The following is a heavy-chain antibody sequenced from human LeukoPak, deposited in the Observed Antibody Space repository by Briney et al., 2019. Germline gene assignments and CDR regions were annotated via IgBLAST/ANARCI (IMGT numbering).Heavy chain of an antibody. CDR3: ARSIVVVPAAMGAAYYYYYMDV. D-gene: IGHD2-2*01. Sequence: ASVKVSCKASGYTFTSYDINWMRQATGQGLEWMGWMNPNSGNTGYAQKFQGRVTMTRNTSISTAYMELSSLRSEDTAVYYCARSIVVVPAAMGAAYYYYYMDVWGKGTTVTISS. J-gene: IGHJ6*03. CDR1: GYTFTSYD. V-gene: IGHV1-8*01. CDR2: MNPNSGNT.